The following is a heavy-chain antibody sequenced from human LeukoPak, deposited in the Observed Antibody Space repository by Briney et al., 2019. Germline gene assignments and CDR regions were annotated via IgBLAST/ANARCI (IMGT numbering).Heavy chain of an antibody. CDR3: ASVVYDISTVFLPVVFDY. CDR1: GGSISSSSYY. V-gene: IGHV4-39*07. D-gene: IGHD3-9*01. Sequence: SETLSLTCTVSGGSISSSSYYWGWISQPPGKGLEWIGSIYYSGSTYYNPSLKSRVTISVDTSKNQFSLKLSSVTAADTAVYYCASVVYDISTVFLPVVFDYWGQGTLVTVSS. CDR2: IYYSGST. J-gene: IGHJ4*02.